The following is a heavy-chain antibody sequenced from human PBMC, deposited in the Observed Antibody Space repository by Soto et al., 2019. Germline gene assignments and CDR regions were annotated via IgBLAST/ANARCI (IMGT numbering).Heavy chain of an antibody. CDR3: ARHLYDDVWGSYRH. Sequence: QVQLVQSGAEVKETGSSVKVSCKSSGYIFKNYAVTWLRQAPGQGLEWMGGIIPVFGTPDYSQKFRGRVTITADETTSTVYMELRSLTSEDTSVYYCARHLYDDVWGSYRHWGQGTLVTVSS. CDR2: IIPVFGTP. D-gene: IGHD3-16*02. J-gene: IGHJ4*02. CDR1: GYIFKNYA. V-gene: IGHV1-69*01.